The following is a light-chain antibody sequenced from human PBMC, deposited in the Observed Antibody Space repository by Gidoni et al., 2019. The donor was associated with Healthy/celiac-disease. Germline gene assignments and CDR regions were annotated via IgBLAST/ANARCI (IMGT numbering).Light chain of an antibody. CDR3: QQYGSP. CDR2: GAS. CDR1: QSVSSSY. V-gene: IGKV3-20*01. J-gene: IGKJ4*01. Sequence: EIVLTPSPGTLSLSPGERATLSCRASQSVSSSYLAWYQQKPGQAPRLLIYGASSRATGIPDRFSGSGSGTDFTLTISRLEPEDVAVYYWQQYGSPFGGXTKVEIK.